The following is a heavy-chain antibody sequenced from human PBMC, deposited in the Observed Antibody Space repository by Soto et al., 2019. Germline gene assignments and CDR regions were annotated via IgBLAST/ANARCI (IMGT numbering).Heavy chain of an antibody. Sequence: SETLSLTCAVSGGSICSGCYSWSWIRQPPGKGLEWIGYICHSGSTYYNPSLKSRVTISVDRSKNQFSLKLSSVTAADTAVYYCARDWPRFDPWGQGTLVTVSS. V-gene: IGHV4-30-2*01. J-gene: IGHJ5*02. CDR2: ICHSGST. CDR3: ARDWPRFDP. CDR1: GGSICSGCYS.